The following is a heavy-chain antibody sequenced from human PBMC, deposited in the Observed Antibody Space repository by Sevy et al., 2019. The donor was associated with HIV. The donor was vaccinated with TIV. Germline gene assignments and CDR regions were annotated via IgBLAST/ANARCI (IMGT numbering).Heavy chain of an antibody. CDR2: IKQDGSEK. V-gene: IGHV3-7*01. J-gene: IGHJ4*02. Sequence: GGSLRLSCAASGFTFSSYWMSWVRQAPGKGLEWVANIKQDGSEKYYVDSVKGRFTISRDNAKNSLYPQMNSLRAEDTAVYYCARDGYYDYVWGSYRALDYWGQGTLVTVSS. CDR3: ARDGYYDYVWGSYRALDY. D-gene: IGHD3-16*02. CDR1: GFTFSSYW.